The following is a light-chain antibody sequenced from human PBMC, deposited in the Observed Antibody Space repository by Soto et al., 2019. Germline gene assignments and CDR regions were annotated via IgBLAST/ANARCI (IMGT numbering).Light chain of an antibody. CDR3: STSTGNSRL. Sequence: QSVLTQPASMSGSPGQSITMSCTGTGSDAGDYNSVSWYQQHPGKAPKLLIYEVGNRPSGVSNRFSGSKSGNTASLTISGLQVDDEADYYCSTSTGNSRLFGGGTKLTVL. CDR1: GSDAGDYNS. V-gene: IGLV2-14*01. J-gene: IGLJ3*02. CDR2: EVG.